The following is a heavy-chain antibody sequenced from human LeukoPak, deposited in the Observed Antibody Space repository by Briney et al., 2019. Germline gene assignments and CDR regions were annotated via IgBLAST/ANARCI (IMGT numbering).Heavy chain of an antibody. D-gene: IGHD1-1*01. J-gene: IGHJ4*02. CDR3: ARLSTSDTDGNYFDF. V-gene: IGHV4-39*01. CDR1: GDSITRNTYY. CDR2: INYSGRN. Sequence: SETLSLTCTVSGDSITRNTYYWVWVRQPPGKGLEWIGSINYSGRNFYSSSLKSRATISVDTFRNQFSLKVTSVTAADTAVYSCARLSTSDTDGNYFDFWGQGTLVTVSS.